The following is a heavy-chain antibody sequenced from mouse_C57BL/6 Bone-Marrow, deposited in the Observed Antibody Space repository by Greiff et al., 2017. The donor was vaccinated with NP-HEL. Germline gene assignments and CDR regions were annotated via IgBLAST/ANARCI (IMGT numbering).Heavy chain of an antibody. CDR2: ISSGGSYT. J-gene: IGHJ1*03. CDR1: GFTFSSYS. Sequence: EVKLMESGGDLVKPGGSLKLSCAASGFTFSSYSMSWVRQTPDKRLEWVATISSGGSYTYYPDSVKGRFTISRDNAKNTLYLQMSSLKSEDTAMYYCARHPILYGSSYWYFDVWGTGTTVTVSS. CDR3: ARHPILYGSSYWYFDV. D-gene: IGHD1-1*01. V-gene: IGHV5-6*01.